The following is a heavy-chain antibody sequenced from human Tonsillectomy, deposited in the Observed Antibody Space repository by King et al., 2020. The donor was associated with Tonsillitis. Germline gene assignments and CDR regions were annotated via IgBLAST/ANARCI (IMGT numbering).Heavy chain of an antibody. J-gene: IGHJ4*02. V-gene: IGHV3-30*14. CDR2: ISYDGSNK. Sequence: QVQLVESGGGVVQPGRSLRLSCAASGFTFSDYAMHWVRQAPGKGLEWLTVISYDGSNKYYADSVKGRFTISRDNSKNTLYLQVNSLRTEDTSVYYCASGRGCSGSHPLDYWGQGTLVTVSS. CDR1: GFTFSDYA. CDR3: ASGRGCSGSHPLDY. D-gene: IGHD2-15*01.